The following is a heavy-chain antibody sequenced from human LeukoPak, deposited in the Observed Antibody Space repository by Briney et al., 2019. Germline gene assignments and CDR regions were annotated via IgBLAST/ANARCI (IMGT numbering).Heavy chain of an antibody. Sequence: SETLSLTCTVSGYSISSAYYWTWIRQPPGKGLEWIGEINHGGSTNYNPSLKSRVTISVDTSKNQFSLKLSSVTAADTAVYYCARGFGPFDYWGQGTLVTVSS. J-gene: IGHJ4*02. D-gene: IGHD3-10*01. CDR3: ARGFGPFDY. V-gene: IGHV4-38-2*02. CDR1: GYSISSAYY. CDR2: INHGGST.